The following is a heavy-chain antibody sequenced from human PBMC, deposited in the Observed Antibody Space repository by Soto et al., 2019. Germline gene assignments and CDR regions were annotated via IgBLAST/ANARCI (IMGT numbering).Heavy chain of an antibody. Sequence: ASVKVSCKASGYTFTSYGISWVRQAPGQGLEWMRWISAYNGNTNYAQKLQGRVTMTTDTSTSTAYMELRSLRSDDTAVYYCARTGNYYDSSAMNWFDPWGQGTLVTVSS. V-gene: IGHV1-18*04. CDR1: GYTFTSYG. J-gene: IGHJ5*02. CDR3: ARTGNYYDSSAMNWFDP. CDR2: ISAYNGNT. D-gene: IGHD3-22*01.